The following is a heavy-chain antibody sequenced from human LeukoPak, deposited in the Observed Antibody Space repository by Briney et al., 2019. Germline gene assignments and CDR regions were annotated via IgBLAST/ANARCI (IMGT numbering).Heavy chain of an antibody. J-gene: IGHJ4*02. CDR1: GFTVSSNY. CDR3: ARDSSSGWTFDY. V-gene: IGHV3-53*01. CDR2: VYRAGRT. Sequence: PGGSLRLSCAASGFTVSSNYMSWVRQAPGKGLEWVSVVYRAGRTYYADSVKGRFTISRDNSKNTMYLQMNSLRAEDTAVYYCARDSSSGWTFDYWGQGTLVTVSS. D-gene: IGHD6-19*01.